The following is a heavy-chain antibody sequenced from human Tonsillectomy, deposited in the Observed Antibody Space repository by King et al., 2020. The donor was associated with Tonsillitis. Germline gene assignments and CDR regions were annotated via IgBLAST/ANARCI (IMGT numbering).Heavy chain of an antibody. D-gene: IGHD3-22*01. CDR3: TAYYYDSSGYWGVLDGFDV. V-gene: IGHV3-53*02. J-gene: IGHJ3*01. CDR2: INSDGRS. Sequence: VQLVETGGGLIQPGGSLRLSCAASGLTDSSNYMTWVRQAPGKGLEWVSVINSDGRSYYADSVKGRFAISRDTSTNTLYLQMNSLRAEDTAVYYCTAYYYDSSGYWGVLDGFDVWGQGTMVTVSS. CDR1: GLTDSSNY.